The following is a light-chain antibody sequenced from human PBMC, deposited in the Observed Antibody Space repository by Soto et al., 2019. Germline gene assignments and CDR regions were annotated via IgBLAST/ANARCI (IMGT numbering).Light chain of an antibody. CDR3: QQSYSTSPLT. CDR2: AAS. V-gene: IGKV1-39*01. J-gene: IGKJ4*01. Sequence: DIQMTQSPSSLSASVGDRVTITCRASQSISSYLNWYQQKPGKAPKLVIYAASSLQSWVPTRFIGSGSGTDFTLTISSLQPEDFATYYCQQSYSTSPLTFGGGTKVEIK. CDR1: QSISSY.